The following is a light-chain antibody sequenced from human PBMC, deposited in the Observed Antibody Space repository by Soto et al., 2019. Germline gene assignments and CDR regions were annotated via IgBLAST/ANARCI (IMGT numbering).Light chain of an antibody. CDR1: ERINTY. V-gene: IGKV1-12*01. CDR2: AAS. CDR3: QQANSPPLT. J-gene: IGKJ4*01. Sequence: DIQMTQSPSSVSASVGDRVTITCRASERINTYLAWYQQQPGKAPKLLIYAASSLQSGVPSRFSGSGSGTEFTLTISSLQPEDFATYYCQQANSPPLTFGGGTKV.